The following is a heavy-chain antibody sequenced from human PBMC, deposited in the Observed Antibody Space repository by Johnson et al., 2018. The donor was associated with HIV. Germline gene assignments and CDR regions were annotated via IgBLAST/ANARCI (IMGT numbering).Heavy chain of an antibody. D-gene: IGHD3-10*01. CDR1: GFTFSSYG. CDR3: ARDRVENYYGSGSYYDAFDI. V-gene: IGHV3-30*19. J-gene: IGHJ3*02. Sequence: QVQLVESGGGVVQPGRSLRLSCAASGFTFSSYGMHWVRQAPGKGLEWVANIKQDGSNQYYADSVKGRFTISRDNSKNTLYLQMNSLRAEDTAVYYCARDRVENYYGSGSYYDAFDIWGQGTMVTVSS. CDR2: IKQDGSNQ.